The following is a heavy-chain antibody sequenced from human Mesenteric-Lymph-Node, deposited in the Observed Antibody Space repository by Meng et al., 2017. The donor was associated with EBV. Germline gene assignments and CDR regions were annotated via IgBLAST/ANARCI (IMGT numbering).Heavy chain of an antibody. V-gene: IGHV3-23*01. D-gene: IGHD5-24*01. Sequence: VQLLGAGGGLVQPGGSLRLSCAASGFTFNLYDMNWVRQAPGRGLEWVSGISGSGRTTYYADSVKGRFSVSRDNSGNTVSLQMNSLRVEDTAVYYCSNLPYNYWGQGTLVTVSS. CDR1: GFTFNLYD. CDR2: ISGSGRTT. CDR3: SNLPYNY. J-gene: IGHJ4*02.